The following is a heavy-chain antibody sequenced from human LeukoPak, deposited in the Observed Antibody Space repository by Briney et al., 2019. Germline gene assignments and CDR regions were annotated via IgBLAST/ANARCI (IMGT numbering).Heavy chain of an antibody. V-gene: IGHV1-69*06. J-gene: IGHJ4*02. D-gene: IGHD3-10*01. CDR3: ARDYYGSGSYYTASDDY. CDR2: IIPIFGTA. CDR1: GGTFSSYA. Sequence: SVKVSCKASGGTFSSYAISWVRQAPGQGLEWMGGIIPIFGTANYAQKFQGRVTITADKSTSTAYMELSSLRSEDMAVYYCARDYYGSGSYYTASDDYWGQGTLVTVSS.